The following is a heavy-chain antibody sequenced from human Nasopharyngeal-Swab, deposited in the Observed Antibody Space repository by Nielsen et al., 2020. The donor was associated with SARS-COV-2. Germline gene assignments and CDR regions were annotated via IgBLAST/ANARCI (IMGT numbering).Heavy chain of an antibody. D-gene: IGHD6-19*01. V-gene: IGHV4-4*07. CDR3: AREMAVAGTSSPNWFDP. Sequence: SETLSPTFTLPGGSISSFFWSWIRQPAGKGLEWIGRIYTSGSTNYNPSPKSRVTLSVDTFQNQFSLKLSPVTAADTAVYYCAREMAVAGTSSPNWFDPWGQGTLVTVSS. J-gene: IGHJ5*02. CDR1: GGSISSFF. CDR2: IYTSGST.